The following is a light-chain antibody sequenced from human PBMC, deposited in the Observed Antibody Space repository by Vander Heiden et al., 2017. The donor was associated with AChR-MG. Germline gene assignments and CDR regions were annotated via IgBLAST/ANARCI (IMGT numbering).Light chain of an antibody. V-gene: IGKV1-33*01. CDR3: QQDNYLPST. CDR2: DAS. CDR1: QDITNF. J-gene: IGKJ3*01. Sequence: DIQMTQSPSSLSASVGDRVTITCQASQDITNFLNWYQQKPGKAPNLLIYDASNLEAGVPSRFSGSGSETDFTFTINSLQPEDVATYYCQQDNYLPSTFGPGTTVDIK.